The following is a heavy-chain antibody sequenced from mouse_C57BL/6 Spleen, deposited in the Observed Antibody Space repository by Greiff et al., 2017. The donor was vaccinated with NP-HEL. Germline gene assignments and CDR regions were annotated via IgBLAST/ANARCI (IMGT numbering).Heavy chain of an antibody. J-gene: IGHJ2*01. CDR1: GYTFTDYY. CDR3: ASPLTTVVDY. CDR2: INPYNGGT. D-gene: IGHD1-1*01. Sequence: EVQLQQSGPVLVKPGASVKMSCKASGYTFTDYYMNWVKQSHGKSLEWIGVINPYNGGTSYNQKFKGKATLTVDKSSSTAYMELNSLTSEDSAVYYCASPLTTVVDYWGQGTTLTVSS. V-gene: IGHV1-19*01.